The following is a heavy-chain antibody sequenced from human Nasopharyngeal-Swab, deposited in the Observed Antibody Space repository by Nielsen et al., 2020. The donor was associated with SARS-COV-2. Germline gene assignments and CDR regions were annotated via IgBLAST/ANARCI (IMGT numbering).Heavy chain of an antibody. D-gene: IGHD3-22*01. Sequence: SETLSLTSTVSGGSISSGGYYWSWVRQHPGKGLEWIGYIYYSGSTYYNPSLKSRVTISVDTSKNKFSLKLSSVTAADTAVYYCARDSSGFDYWGQGTLVTVSS. CDR2: IYYSGST. CDR3: ARDSSGFDY. V-gene: IGHV4-31*03. CDR1: GGSISSGGYY. J-gene: IGHJ4*02.